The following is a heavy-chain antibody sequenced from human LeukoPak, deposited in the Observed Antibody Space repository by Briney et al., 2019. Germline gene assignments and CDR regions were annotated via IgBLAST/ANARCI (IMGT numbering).Heavy chain of an antibody. CDR3: ARGYYYYYHMDV. J-gene: IGHJ6*03. CDR2: IYSSGST. V-gene: IGHV4-61*02. Sequence: TLSLTCTVSGGSISSGSYYWSWIRQPAGKGLEWIGRIYSSGSTNYNPSLKSRVTISVDTSKNQFSLKLSSVTAADTAVDYCARGYYYYYHMDVWGKGTTVTVSS. CDR1: GGSISSGSYY.